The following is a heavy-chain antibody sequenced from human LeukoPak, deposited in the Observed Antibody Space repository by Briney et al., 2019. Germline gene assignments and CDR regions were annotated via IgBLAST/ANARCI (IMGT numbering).Heavy chain of an antibody. CDR3: ARGAGWSGYYTRGGWFDP. J-gene: IGHJ5*02. CDR2: INHSGST. CDR1: GGSFSGYY. Sequence: SETLSLTCAVYGGSFSGYYWSWLRQPPGKGLEWIGEINHSGSTNYNPSLKSRVTISVDTSKNQFSLKLSSVTAADTAVYYCARGAGWSGYYTRGGWFDPWGQGTLVTVSS. V-gene: IGHV4-34*01. D-gene: IGHD3-3*01.